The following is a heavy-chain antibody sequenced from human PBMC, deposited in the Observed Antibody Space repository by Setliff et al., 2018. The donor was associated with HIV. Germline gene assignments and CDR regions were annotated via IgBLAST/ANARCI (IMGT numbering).Heavy chain of an antibody. J-gene: IGHJ3*02. CDR3: ARCYYDSSGPTDAFDI. CDR1: GYMFIAYG. D-gene: IGHD3-22*01. Sequence: ASVKVSCKTSGYMFIAYGMSWVRRAPGQGLEWMGWIGPYNGRTEYAQEFQGRLTMTRDTSRSTVYMELSSLRSEDTAVYYCARCYYDSSGPTDAFDIWGQGTVVTVSS. CDR2: IGPYNGRT. V-gene: IGHV1-18*01.